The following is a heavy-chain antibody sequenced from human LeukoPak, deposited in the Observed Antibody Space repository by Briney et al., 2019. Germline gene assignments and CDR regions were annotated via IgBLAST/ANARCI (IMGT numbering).Heavy chain of an antibody. CDR2: IYTSGST. Sequence: PSETLSLTCTVSGGSISSYYWSWIRQPPGKGLEWIGYIYTSGSTNYNPSLKSRVTISVDTSKNQFSLKLSSVTAADTAVYYRARGRRGIVLSWFDPWGQGTLVTVSS. D-gene: IGHD1-26*01. CDR1: GGSISSYY. V-gene: IGHV4-4*09. CDR3: ARGRRGIVLSWFDP. J-gene: IGHJ5*02.